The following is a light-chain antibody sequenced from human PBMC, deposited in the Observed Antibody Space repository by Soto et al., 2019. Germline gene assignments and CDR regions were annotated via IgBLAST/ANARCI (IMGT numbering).Light chain of an antibody. CDR1: SSDVGGYNY. CDR3: CSSGGSPTYV. J-gene: IGLJ1*01. Sequence: QSVLTQPASVSVSPGQSITISCTGTSSDVGGYNYVSWYQQHPGKAPKLMIYEVSNRPSGVSDRFSGSKSGNTASLTISGLKVEDEADYYCCSSGGSPTYVFGTGTKLTVL. V-gene: IGLV2-23*02. CDR2: EVS.